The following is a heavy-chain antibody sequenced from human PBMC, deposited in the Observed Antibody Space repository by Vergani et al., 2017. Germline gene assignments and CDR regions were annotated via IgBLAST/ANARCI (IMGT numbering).Heavy chain of an antibody. D-gene: IGHD3-16*01. J-gene: IGHJ6*03. CDR3: ASHGAYYYYYMDV. Sequence: QLQPQESGPGLVKPSETLSLTCTVSAGSISTSSYYWGWIRQPPGRGLEWIGTVYYSGSAYYNPSLKSRLTISVDTSKNQFSLNLSSVTAADTAVYYCASHGAYYYYYMDVWGKGTTVTVSS. CDR1: AGSISTSSYY. V-gene: IGHV4-39*01. CDR2: VYYSGSA.